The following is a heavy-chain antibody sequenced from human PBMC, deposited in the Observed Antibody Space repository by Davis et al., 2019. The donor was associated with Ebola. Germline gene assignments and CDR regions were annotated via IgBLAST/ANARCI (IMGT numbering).Heavy chain of an antibody. J-gene: IGHJ3*02. CDR1: GGSISSSSYY. Sequence: MPSETLSLTCTVSGGSISSSSYYWGWIRQPPGKGLEWIGTIYYSGSTYYNPSLRSRVTISVDRSKNQFSLRMSSVTAADTAVYYCARRTIYGNHLVEQDAFDIWGQGTMVTVSS. CDR2: IYYSGST. D-gene: IGHD4-11*01. V-gene: IGHV4-39*07. CDR3: ARRTIYGNHLVEQDAFDI.